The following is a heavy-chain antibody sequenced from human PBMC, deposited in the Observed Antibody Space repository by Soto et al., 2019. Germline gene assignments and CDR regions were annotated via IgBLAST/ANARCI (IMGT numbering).Heavy chain of an antibody. CDR3: ARTTSYGGNSGYY. J-gene: IGHJ4*02. Sequence: TSETLSLTCAVSGGSISSGGYYWSWIRQPPGKGLEWIGYIYYSGSTNYNPSLKSRVTISVDTSKNQFSLKLSSVTAADTAVYYCARTTSYGGNSGYYWGQGTLVTVSS. CDR1: GGSISSGGYY. CDR2: IYYSGST. D-gene: IGHD4-17*01. V-gene: IGHV4-61*08.